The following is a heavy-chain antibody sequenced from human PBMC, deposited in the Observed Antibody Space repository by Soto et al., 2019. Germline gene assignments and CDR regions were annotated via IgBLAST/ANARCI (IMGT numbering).Heavy chain of an antibody. CDR1: GYTFTSYA. D-gene: IGHD3-10*01. CDR3: ARDPSLGELVGPYYYYGMDV. V-gene: IGHV1-3*01. CDR2: INAGNGNT. J-gene: IGHJ6*02. Sequence: ASVKVSCKASGYTFTSYAMHWVRQAPGQRLEWMGWINAGNGNTKYSQKFQGRVTITRDTSASTAYMELSSLRSEDTAVYYCARDPSLGELVGPYYYYGMDVWGQGTTVTVSS.